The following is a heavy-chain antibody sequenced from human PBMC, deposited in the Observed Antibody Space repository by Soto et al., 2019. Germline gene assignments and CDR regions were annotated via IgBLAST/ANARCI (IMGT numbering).Heavy chain of an antibody. Sequence: HPGGSLRLSCAASGFTFSSYAMSWVRQAPGKGLERVSAISGSGGSTYYADSVKGRFTISRDNSKNTLYLQMNSLSAEYTAVHYCAKEGQWELPPHFFDYWGRGTLVTVSS. J-gene: IGHJ4*02. CDR2: ISGSGGST. CDR1: GFTFSSYA. V-gene: IGHV3-23*01. D-gene: IGHD1-26*01. CDR3: AKEGQWELPPHFFDY.